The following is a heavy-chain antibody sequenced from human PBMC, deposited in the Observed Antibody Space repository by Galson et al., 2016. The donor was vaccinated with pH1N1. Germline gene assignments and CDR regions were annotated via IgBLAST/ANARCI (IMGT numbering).Heavy chain of an antibody. V-gene: IGHV3-30*03. Sequence: SLRLSCAASGFNFDTFAMHWVRRTPGKGLEWVAFISYNGHDESYADSLKGRFTVSRDNSKNRLYLHMNSLRPDDTGLHYCAREDWSYGDTYYYGMDVWGQGTTVTVSS. CDR3: AREDWSYGDTYYYGMDV. CDR1: GFNFDTFA. CDR2: ISYNGHDE. J-gene: IGHJ6*02. D-gene: IGHD4-17*01.